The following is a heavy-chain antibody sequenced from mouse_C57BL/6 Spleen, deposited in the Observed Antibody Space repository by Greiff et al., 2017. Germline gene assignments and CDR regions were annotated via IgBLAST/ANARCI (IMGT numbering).Heavy chain of an antibody. CDR3: AIERIVVGGYFDD. D-gene: IGHD1-1*01. V-gene: IGHV1-74*01. CDR2: IHPSDSDT. J-gene: IGHJ2*01. CDR1: GYTFTSYW. Sequence: VQLQQPGAELVKPGASVKVSCKASGYTFTSYWMHWVKQRPGQGLEWIGRIHPSDSDTNYNQKFKGKATLTVDKSSSTAYMQLSSLTSEDSAVYYGAIERIVVGGYFDDWGKGTTLTVSS.